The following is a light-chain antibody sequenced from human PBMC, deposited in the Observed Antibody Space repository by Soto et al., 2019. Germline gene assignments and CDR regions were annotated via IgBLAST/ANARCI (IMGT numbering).Light chain of an antibody. J-gene: IGKJ4*01. CDR1: QSISSY. CDR2: AAS. V-gene: IGKV1-39*01. Sequence: DLQMTQSPSSLSASVGDRVTITCRASQSISSYLNWYQQKPGKAPKLLIYAASSLQSGVPSRFSGSGSGTDFTLTISSLQPEDFATYYCQQSYSTPPTFGGGTKVEI. CDR3: QQSYSTPPT.